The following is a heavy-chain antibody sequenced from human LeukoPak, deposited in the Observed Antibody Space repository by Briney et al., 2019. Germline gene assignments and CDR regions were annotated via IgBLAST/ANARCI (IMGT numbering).Heavy chain of an antibody. Sequence: PSETLSLTCAVSGYSISSGYYWGRIRQPPGKGLEWIGSIYHSGSTYYNPSLKSRVTISVDTSKNQFSLKLSSVTAADTAVYYCARPDCSGGSCYSVYAFDIWGQGTMVTVSS. V-gene: IGHV4-38-2*01. D-gene: IGHD2-15*01. J-gene: IGHJ3*02. CDR3: ARPDCSGGSCYSVYAFDI. CDR1: GYSISSGYY. CDR2: IYHSGST.